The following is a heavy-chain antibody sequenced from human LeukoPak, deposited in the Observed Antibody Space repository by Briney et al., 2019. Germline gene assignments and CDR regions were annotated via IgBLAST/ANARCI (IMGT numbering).Heavy chain of an antibody. CDR2: IIPIFGTA. CDR3: ARDFTS. J-gene: IGHJ5*02. CDR1: GGTFNNYA. V-gene: IGHV1-69*13. Sequence: SVTVSYKGSGGTFNNYAISWVRQAPGQGLEWMGGIIPIFGTANYAQKFQGRVTITADESTSTAYMELSSLRSEDTAVYYCARDFTSWGQGTLVTVSS.